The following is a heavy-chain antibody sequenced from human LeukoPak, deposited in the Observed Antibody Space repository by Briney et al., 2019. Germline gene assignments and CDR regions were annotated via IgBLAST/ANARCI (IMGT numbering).Heavy chain of an antibody. D-gene: IGHD2-15*01. CDR1: GFTFGDYA. V-gene: IGHV3-49*03. J-gene: IGHJ4*02. CDR2: IRSKAYGGTT. CDR3: TTVGQDPRPIDC. Sequence: PGGSPRLSCTASGFTFGDYAMSWFRQAPGKGLEWVGFIRSKAYGGTTEYAASVKGRFTISRDDSKSIAYLQMNSLKTEDTAVYYCTTVGQDPRPIDCWGQGTLVTVSS.